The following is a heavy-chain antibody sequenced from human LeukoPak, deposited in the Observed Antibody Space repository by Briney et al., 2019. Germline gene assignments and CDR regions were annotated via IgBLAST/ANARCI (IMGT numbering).Heavy chain of an antibody. J-gene: IGHJ4*02. CDR2: IYRGGTT. V-gene: IGHV3-53*05. CDR1: GFTVSSNY. Sequence: GGSLRLSCAASGFTVSSNYMSWVRQAPGKGLEWVSVIYRGGTTYYADSVKGRFTISRDSSKNTLYLQMNSLRAEDTAVYYCAKDLRSSADSKMGAADYWGQGTLVTVSS. CDR3: AKDLRSSADSKMGAADY. D-gene: IGHD1-26*01.